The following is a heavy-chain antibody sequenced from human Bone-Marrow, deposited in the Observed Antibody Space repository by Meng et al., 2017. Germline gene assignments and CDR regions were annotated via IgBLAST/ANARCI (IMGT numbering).Heavy chain of an antibody. CDR2: IIPIFGTA. Sequence: SVKVSCKASGGTFSSYAISWVRQAPGQGLEWMGGIIPIFGTANYAQKFQGRVTITADESTSTAYMELSSLRSEDTAVYYCARDRHSYGRTQEPCCFYYYYYGMDVWGQGTAVTVSS. CDR3: ARDRHSYGRTQEPCCFYYYYYGMDV. CDR1: GGTFSSYA. D-gene: IGHD5-18*01. V-gene: IGHV1-69*13. J-gene: IGHJ6*02.